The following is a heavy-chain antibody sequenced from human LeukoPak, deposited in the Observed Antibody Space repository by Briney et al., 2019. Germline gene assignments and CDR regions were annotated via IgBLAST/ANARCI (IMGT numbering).Heavy chain of an antibody. CDR1: GGSISSYY. D-gene: IGHD4-17*01. CDR2: IYYSGST. CDR3: ARDHSGDYEVTFDY. Sequence: SETLSLTCTVSGGSISSYYWSWIRQPPGKGLEWIGYIYYSGSTNYNPSLKSRVTISVDTSKNQFSLKLSSVTAADTAVYYCARDHSGDYEVTFDYWGQGTLVTVSS. V-gene: IGHV4-59*12. J-gene: IGHJ4*02.